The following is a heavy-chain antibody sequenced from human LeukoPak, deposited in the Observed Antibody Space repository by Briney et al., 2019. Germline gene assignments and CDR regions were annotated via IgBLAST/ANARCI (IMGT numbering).Heavy chain of an antibody. CDR3: ARVGRVSSAFGMDV. Sequence: SQTLSLTCAVSGGSISSGGFSWSWIRQPPGKGLEWIGYIFHSGTSYYSPSLKSRVTISEDRSKNQFSLNLISVTAADTVVYYCARVGRVSSAFGMDVWGQGTTVTVSS. CDR2: IFHSGTS. CDR1: GGSISSGGFS. V-gene: IGHV4-30-2*01. J-gene: IGHJ6*02. D-gene: IGHD6-19*01.